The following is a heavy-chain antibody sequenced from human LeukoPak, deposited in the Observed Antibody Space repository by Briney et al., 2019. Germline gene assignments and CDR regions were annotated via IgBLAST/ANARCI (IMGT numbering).Heavy chain of an antibody. CDR1: GGTFSSYA. CDR2: MIPILGIA. J-gene: IGHJ4*02. CDR3: ASYYYGSGSPSSDY. V-gene: IGHV1-69*04. D-gene: IGHD3-10*01. Sequence: GASVKVSCKASGGTFSSYAISWVRQAPGQGLEWMGRMIPILGIANYAQKFQGRVTITADKSTSTAYMELSSLRSEDTAVYYCASYYYGSGSPSSDYWGQGTLVTVSS.